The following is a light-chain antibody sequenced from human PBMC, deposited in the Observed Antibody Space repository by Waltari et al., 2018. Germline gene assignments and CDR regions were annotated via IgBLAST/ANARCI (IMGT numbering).Light chain of an antibody. V-gene: IGLV3-21*02. J-gene: IGLJ1*01. CDR1: NIGRQT. CDR3: QVWDIDSDHPV. Sequence: SFVLTQPPSVSVAPGQTARITSGANNIGRQTVHWYQQKSGQAPVLVVYDDSDRPSGIPERFSGSNSGNTATLTISRVEAGDEADFYCQVWDIDSDHPVFGTGTTVTVL. CDR2: DDS.